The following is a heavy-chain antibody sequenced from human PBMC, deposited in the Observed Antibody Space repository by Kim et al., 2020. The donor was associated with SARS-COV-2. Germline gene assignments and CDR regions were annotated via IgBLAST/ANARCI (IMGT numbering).Heavy chain of an antibody. CDR1: GGSFSGYH. CDR2: VNHSETG. Sequence: SETLSLTCAVYGGSFSGYHWGWIRQPPGKGLEWIGDVNHSETGNLNPSLKRRVTVSIDTSKNQFSLNLTSVTAADTGFYYCARGRPGVVPAPVLGLGPYYEYFIMDDGGRGSRVTVSS. CDR3: ARGRPGVVPAPVLGLGPYYEYFIMDD. V-gene: IGHV4-34*01. D-gene: IGHD3-3*01. J-gene: IGHJ6*01.